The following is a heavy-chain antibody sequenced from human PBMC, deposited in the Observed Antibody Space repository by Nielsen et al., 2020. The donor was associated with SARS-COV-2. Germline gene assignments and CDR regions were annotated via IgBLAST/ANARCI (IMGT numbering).Heavy chain of an antibody. CDR2: ISAYNGNT. Sequence: ASVKVSCKASGYTFTSYGISWVRQAPGQGLEWMGWISAYNGNTNYAQKLQGRVTMTTDTSTSTAYMELRSLRSDDTAVYYCASRRFSGSRYRLDAFDIWGQGTMVTVSS. D-gene: IGHD1-26*01. CDR1: GYTFTSYG. J-gene: IGHJ3*02. CDR3: ASRRFSGSRYRLDAFDI. V-gene: IGHV1-18*04.